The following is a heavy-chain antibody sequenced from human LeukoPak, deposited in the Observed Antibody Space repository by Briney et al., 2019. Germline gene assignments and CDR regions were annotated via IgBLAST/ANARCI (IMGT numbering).Heavy chain of an antibody. D-gene: IGHD3-10*01. CDR3: ARGQWFRAF. CDR2: IYHSGST. Sequence: MASETLSLTCTVSGYSISSGYYWGWIRQPPGKGLEWIGSIYHSGSTYYNPSLKSRVTISVDTSKNQFSLKMNSVTAADTAVYYCARGQWFRAFWSRGTPVTVSS. CDR1: GYSISSGYY. V-gene: IGHV4-38-2*02. J-gene: IGHJ4*02.